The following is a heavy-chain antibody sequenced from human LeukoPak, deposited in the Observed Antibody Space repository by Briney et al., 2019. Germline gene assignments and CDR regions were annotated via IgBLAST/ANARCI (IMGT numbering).Heavy chain of an antibody. CDR1: GFTFSTYS. V-gene: IGHV3-21*01. J-gene: IGHJ4*02. CDR3: ASGPPIDY. CDR2: ISGSSSSYI. Sequence: TGGSLRLSCAASGFTFSTYSMNWVRQAPGKGLEWVASISGSSSSYIYYADSVKGRFTISRDNAKNSLYLQMNSLRVEDTAVYYCASGPPIDYWGQGTLVTVSS.